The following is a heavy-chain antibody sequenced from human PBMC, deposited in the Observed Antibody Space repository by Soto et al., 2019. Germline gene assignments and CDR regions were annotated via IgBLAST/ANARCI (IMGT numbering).Heavy chain of an antibody. V-gene: IGHV1-8*01. J-gene: IGHJ6*02. CDR3: ERRGYSSSWYSYYYYGMDV. D-gene: IGHD6-13*01. Sequence: QVQLVQSGAEVKKPGASVKVSCKASGYTFTSYDINWVRQATGQGLEWMGWMNPNSGNTGYAQKFQGRVTMTRNTSISTAYMELSSLRYEDTAVYYCERRGYSSSWYSYYYYGMDVWGQGTTVTVSS. CDR2: MNPNSGNT. CDR1: GYTFTSYD.